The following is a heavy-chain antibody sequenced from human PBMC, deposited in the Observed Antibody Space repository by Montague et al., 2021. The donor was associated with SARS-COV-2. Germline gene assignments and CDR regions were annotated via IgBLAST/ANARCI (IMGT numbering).Heavy chain of an antibody. D-gene: IGHD3-16*01. CDR3: AGSVQFAYGLDV. J-gene: IGHJ6*02. CDR1: SGSISNYY. Sequence: SETLSLTCTVSSGSISNYYWSWIRQPPGKGLEWIGFISHTESTNYNPSLESRVSISIDTSKSQFPLRVRSVTAADTAVYYCAGSVQFAYGLDVWGQGTTVTISS. V-gene: IGHV4-59*08. CDR2: ISHTEST.